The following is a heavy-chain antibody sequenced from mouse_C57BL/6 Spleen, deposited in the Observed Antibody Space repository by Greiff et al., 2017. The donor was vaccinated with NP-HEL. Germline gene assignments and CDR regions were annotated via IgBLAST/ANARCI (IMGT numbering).Heavy chain of an antibody. Sequence: VQLQQPGAELVRPGTSVKLSCKASGYTFTSYWMHWVKQRPGQGLEWIGVIDPSDSYTHYNQKFKGKATLTVDTSSSTAYMQLSSLTSEDSAVYYCARGGTGTYYFDYWGQGTTLTVSS. V-gene: IGHV1-59*01. J-gene: IGHJ2*01. CDR2: IDPSDSYT. CDR3: ARGGTGTYYFDY. D-gene: IGHD4-1*01. CDR1: GYTFTSYW.